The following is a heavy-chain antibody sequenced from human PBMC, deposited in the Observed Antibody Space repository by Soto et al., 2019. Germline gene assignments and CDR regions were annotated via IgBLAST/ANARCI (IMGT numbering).Heavy chain of an antibody. J-gene: IGHJ5*02. Sequence: QVQLQESGPGLVKPSQTLSLTCTVSGGSISSGDYYWSWIRQHPGKGLEWIGYIYYSGSTYYNPSLKSRVTISVDTSKNQFSLKLSSVTAADTAVYYCARASHDYGDLSHPFDPWGQGTLVTVS. CDR1: GGSISSGDYY. CDR2: IYYSGST. D-gene: IGHD4-17*01. V-gene: IGHV4-31*03. CDR3: ARASHDYGDLSHPFDP.